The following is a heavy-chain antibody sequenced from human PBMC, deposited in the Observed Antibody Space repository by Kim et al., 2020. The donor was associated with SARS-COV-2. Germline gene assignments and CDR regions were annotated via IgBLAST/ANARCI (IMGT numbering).Heavy chain of an antibody. CDR3: ARERDYDSSGTHAFDI. CDR1: GFTVSSNY. D-gene: IGHD3-22*01. J-gene: IGHJ3*02. V-gene: IGHV3-66*02. CDR2: IYSGGST. Sequence: GGSLRLSCAASGFTVSSNYISWVRQAPGKGLEWVSVIYSGGSTYYADSVKGRFTISRDNSKNTLYLQINSLRAEDTAVYYCARERDYDSSGTHAFDIWGQGTMGTVSS.